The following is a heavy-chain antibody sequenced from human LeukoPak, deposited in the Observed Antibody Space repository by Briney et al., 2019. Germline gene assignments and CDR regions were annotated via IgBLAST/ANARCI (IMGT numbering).Heavy chain of an antibody. CDR2: INHSGST. Sequence: SETLSLTCAVYGGSFSGYYWSWIRQPPGKGLEWIGEINHSGSTNYNPSLKSRVTISVDTSKNQFSLKLSSVTAADTAVYYCARDRSHDAFDIWGQGTMVTVSS. CDR1: GGSFSGYY. CDR3: ARDRSHDAFDI. J-gene: IGHJ3*02. D-gene: IGHD3-10*01. V-gene: IGHV4-34*01.